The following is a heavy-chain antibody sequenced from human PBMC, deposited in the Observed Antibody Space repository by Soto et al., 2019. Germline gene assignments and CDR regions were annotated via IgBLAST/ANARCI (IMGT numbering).Heavy chain of an antibody. CDR1: GYSYSSYW. Sequence: GESVKIPCKVSGYSYSSYWIGWARHMPGKGLEWMGVIYPDESDTRYRLSFQGEDTISADNSTSIAYLKWASLTATDTAMYYCARLREMSPITRGYYLDYWGQGSLVTVSS. D-gene: IGHD2-2*01. J-gene: IGHJ4*02. CDR3: ARLREMSPITRGYYLDY. CDR2: IYPDESDT. V-gene: IGHV5-51*01.